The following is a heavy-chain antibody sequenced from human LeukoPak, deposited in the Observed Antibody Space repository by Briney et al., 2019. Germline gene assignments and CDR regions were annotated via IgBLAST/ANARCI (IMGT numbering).Heavy chain of an antibody. CDR2: TYYRSKWYN. CDR3: ARGYCSSTSCYFRYYYYMDV. CDR1: GDTFSSDSAA. Sequence: SQTLSLTCAISGDTFSSDSAAWNWIRQSPSRGLEWLGRTYYRSKWYNDYAVSVKSRITIDPDTSKNQFSLKLSSVTAADTAVYYCARGYCSSTSCYFRYYYYMDVWGKGTTVTISS. D-gene: IGHD2-2*01. V-gene: IGHV6-1*01. J-gene: IGHJ6*03.